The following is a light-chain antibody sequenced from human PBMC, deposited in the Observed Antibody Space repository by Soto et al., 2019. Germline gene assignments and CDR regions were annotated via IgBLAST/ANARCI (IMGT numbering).Light chain of an antibody. CDR2: DAS. Sequence: EIVLTQSPATLSLSPGERVTLSCRASQSVSSYLAWYQQKSGQAPRLLIYDASNRATGTPARFSGSGSGTDFTLTISSLEPEDFAVYYCQQRSNWPSFGQGTKWIS. J-gene: IGKJ2*01. CDR3: QQRSNWPS. CDR1: QSVSSY. V-gene: IGKV3-11*01.